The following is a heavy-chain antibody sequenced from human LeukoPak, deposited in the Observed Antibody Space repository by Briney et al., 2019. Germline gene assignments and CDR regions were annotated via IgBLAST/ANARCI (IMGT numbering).Heavy chain of an antibody. CDR2: ISYDGSNK. V-gene: IGHV3-30*18. CDR3: AKGSSGWYANYYYGMDV. Sequence: GGSLRLPCAASGFTFSSYGMHWVRQAPGKGLEWVAVISYDGSNKYYADSVKGRFTISRDNSKNTLYLQMNSLRAEDTAVYYCAKGSSGWYANYYYGMDVWGQGTTVTVSS. J-gene: IGHJ6*02. D-gene: IGHD6-19*01. CDR1: GFTFSSYG.